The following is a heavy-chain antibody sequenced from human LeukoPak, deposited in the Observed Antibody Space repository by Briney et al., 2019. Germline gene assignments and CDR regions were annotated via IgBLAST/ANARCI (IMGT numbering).Heavy chain of an antibody. CDR3: ARDNSVGDTAWWFDP. D-gene: IGHD1-26*01. CDR1: GGTFSSYG. CDR2: INPSGSST. Sequence: ASVKVSCKASGGTFSSYGISWVRQAPGQGLEWMGLINPSGSSTSYAQKFQGRLSLTRDMSTSTDYMELSSLRSEDTAVYYCARDNSVGDTAWWFDPWGQGTLVTVSS. V-gene: IGHV1-46*01. J-gene: IGHJ5*02.